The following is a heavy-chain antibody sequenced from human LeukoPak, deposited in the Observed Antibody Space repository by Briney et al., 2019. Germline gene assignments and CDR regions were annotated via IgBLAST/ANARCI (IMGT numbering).Heavy chain of an antibody. CDR3: ARPGGYFDYRYGMDV. Sequence: SETLSLTCTVSGGSISSSSYYWGWIRQPPGKGLEWIGSIYYSGSTYYNPSLKSRVTISVDTSKNQFSLKLSSVTAADTAVYYCARPGGYFDYRYGMDVWGQGTTVTVSS. CDR1: GGSISSSSYY. CDR2: IYYSGST. J-gene: IGHJ6*02. V-gene: IGHV4-39*07. D-gene: IGHD3-9*01.